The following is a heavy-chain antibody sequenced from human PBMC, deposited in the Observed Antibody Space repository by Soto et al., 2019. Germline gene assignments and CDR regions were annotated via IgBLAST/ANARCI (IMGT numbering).Heavy chain of an antibody. CDR3: ARVSPKGYCSSTSCYKQNWSDP. J-gene: IGHJ5*02. V-gene: IGHV4-30-4*01. CDR2: IYYSGST. D-gene: IGHD2-2*02. CDR1: GGSISSGDYY. Sequence: TLSLTCTVSGGSISSGDYYWSWIRQPPGKGLEWIGYIYYSGSTYYNPSLKSRVTISVDTSKNQFSLKLSSVTAADTAVYYCARVSPKGYCSSTSCYKQNWSDPRGQATLVPVSS.